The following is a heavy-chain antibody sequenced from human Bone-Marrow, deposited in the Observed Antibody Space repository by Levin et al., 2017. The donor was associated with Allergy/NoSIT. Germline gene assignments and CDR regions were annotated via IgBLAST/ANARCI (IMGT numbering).Heavy chain of an antibody. J-gene: IGHJ4*02. CDR1: GFTFSVYG. Sequence: AGGSLRLSCATSGFTFSVYGMHWVRQAPGKGLEWVAVTSFDGSHKYYTDFVKGRFTISRDNSNNTLYLQMNTLRPEDTAVYYCAKAVDSSSWSDFDYWGQGTLVTVSS. CDR3: AKAVDSSSWSDFDY. CDR2: TSFDGSHK. D-gene: IGHD6-13*01. V-gene: IGHV3-30*18.